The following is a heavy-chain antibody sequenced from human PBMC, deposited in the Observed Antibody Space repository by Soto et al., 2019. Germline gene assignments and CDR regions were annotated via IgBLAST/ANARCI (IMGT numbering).Heavy chain of an antibody. Sequence: GGSLRLSCAASGFTVSSNYMSWVRQAPGKGLEWVSVIYSGGSTYYADSVKGRFTISRDNSKNTLYLQMNSLRAEDTAAYYCARAVSSGSRYYYYGMDVWGQGTTVTVSS. J-gene: IGHJ6*02. CDR2: IYSGGST. D-gene: IGHD3-22*01. CDR3: ARAVSSGSRYYYYGMDV. V-gene: IGHV3-53*01. CDR1: GFTVSSNY.